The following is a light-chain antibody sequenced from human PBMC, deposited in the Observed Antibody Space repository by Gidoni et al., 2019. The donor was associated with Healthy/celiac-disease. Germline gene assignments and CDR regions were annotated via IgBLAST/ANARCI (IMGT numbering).Light chain of an antibody. CDR2: GKN. Sequence: QKPGQAPVLVIYGKNNRPSGIPDRFSGSSSGNTASLTITGAQAEDEADYYCNSRDSSNHLEVFGTGTKVTVL. CDR3: NSRDSSNHLEV. V-gene: IGLV3-19*01. J-gene: IGLJ1*01.